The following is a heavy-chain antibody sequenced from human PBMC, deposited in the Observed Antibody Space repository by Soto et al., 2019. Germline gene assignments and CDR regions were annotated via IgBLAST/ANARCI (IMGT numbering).Heavy chain of an antibody. Sequence: EVQLVESGGGLVKPGGSLRLSCAASGFTFSSYSMNWVRQAPGEGLEWVSSISSSSSYIYYADSVKGRFTISRDNAKNSLYLQMNSLRAEDTAVYYCATSHRGLVRRYFDYWGQGTLVTVSS. CDR2: ISSSSSYI. CDR1: GFTFSSYS. D-gene: IGHD6-19*01. J-gene: IGHJ4*02. CDR3: ATSHRGLVRRYFDY. V-gene: IGHV3-21*01.